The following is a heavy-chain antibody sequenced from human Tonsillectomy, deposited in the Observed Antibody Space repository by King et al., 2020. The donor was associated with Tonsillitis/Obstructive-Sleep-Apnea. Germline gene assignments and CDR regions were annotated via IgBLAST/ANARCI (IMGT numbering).Heavy chain of an antibody. V-gene: IGHV3-23*04. J-gene: IGHJ4*02. CDR3: AKDSLYYDSSV. CDR2: ISGSGGST. CDR1: GFTFISYA. D-gene: IGHD3-22*01. Sequence: EQLVQSGGGLVQPGGSLRLSCAASGFTFISYAMSWVRQAPGKGLEWGSAISGSGGSTYFTDSVKGRFTIARDNSKNTLYLQMNSPRAEYTAVYYCAKDSLYYDSSVWGQGTLVTVSS.